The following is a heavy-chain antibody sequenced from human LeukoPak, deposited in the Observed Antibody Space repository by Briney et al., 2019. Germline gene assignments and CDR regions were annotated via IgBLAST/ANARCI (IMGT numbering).Heavy chain of an antibody. D-gene: IGHD3-22*01. CDR3: ARDPDYYDSSGPHRWDAFDI. CDR1: GFTFSSYS. J-gene: IGHJ3*02. Sequence: PGGSLRLSCAASGFTFSSYSMNWVRQAPGKGLEWVSSISSSSYIYYADSVKGRFTISRDNAKNSLYLQMNSLRAEDTAVYYCARDPDYYDSSGPHRWDAFDIWGQGTMVTVSS. CDR2: ISSSSYI. V-gene: IGHV3-21*01.